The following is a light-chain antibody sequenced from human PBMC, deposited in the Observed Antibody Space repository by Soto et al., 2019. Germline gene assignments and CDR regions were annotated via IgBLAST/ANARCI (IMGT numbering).Light chain of an antibody. CDR2: EVS. V-gene: IGLV2-23*02. Sequence: QSVLTQPAPVSGSPGQSITISFTGTSSEVGSYNLVSWYQQHPGKAPKLMIYEVSKRPSGVSNRFSGSKSGNTASLTISGLQAEDEADYYCCSYAGSSTFLYVFGTGTKVTVL. CDR1: SSEVGSYNL. CDR3: CSYAGSSTFLYV. J-gene: IGLJ1*01.